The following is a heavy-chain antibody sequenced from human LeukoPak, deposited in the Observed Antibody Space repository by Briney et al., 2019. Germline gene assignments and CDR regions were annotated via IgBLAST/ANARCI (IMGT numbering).Heavy chain of an antibody. CDR2: ISSSSSTI. D-gene: IGHD6-19*01. V-gene: IGHV3-48*01. CDR1: GFTFSSYS. CDR3: AKTDSSGWYEGHFDY. J-gene: IGHJ4*02. Sequence: PGGSLRLSCAASGFTFSSYSMNWVRQAPGKGLEWVSYISSSSSTIYYADSVKGRFTISRDNSKNTLYLQMNSLRAEDTAVYYCAKTDSSGWYEGHFDYWGQGTLVTVSS.